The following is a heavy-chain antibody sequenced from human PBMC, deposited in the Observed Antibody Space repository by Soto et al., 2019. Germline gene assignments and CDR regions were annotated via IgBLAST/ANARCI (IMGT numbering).Heavy chain of an antibody. J-gene: IGHJ4*01. D-gene: IGHD2-2*01. V-gene: IGHV4-34*01. CDR3: AVLSCSSTSSYDEIYFDY. Sequence: KGLEWIGEINHSGTTNYNPSLKSRVTISVDTSKNQFSLKLSSVTAADTAVYYCAVLSCSSTSSYDEIYFDY. CDR2: INHSGTT.